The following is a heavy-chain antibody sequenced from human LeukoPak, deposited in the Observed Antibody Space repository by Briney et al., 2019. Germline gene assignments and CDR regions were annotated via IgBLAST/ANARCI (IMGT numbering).Heavy chain of an antibody. Sequence: GSSVKVSCKASGGTFSSYAISWVRQAPGQALEWLGWITLSTGDIFYAQNFQGRVTMTRDTSISTAYMQLGSLKSDDTAVYYCARDIAPSGSWWFDSWGQGTLVTVSS. CDR3: ARDIAPSGSWWFDS. J-gene: IGHJ5*01. CDR1: GGTFSSYA. D-gene: IGHD6-13*01. V-gene: IGHV1-2*02. CDR2: ITLSTGDI.